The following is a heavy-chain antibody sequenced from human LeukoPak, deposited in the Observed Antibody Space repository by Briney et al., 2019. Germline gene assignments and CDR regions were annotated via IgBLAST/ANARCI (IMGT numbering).Heavy chain of an antibody. Sequence: SETLSLTCTVSGGSISSYYWSWIRQPPGKGLECIGYIYYSGSANYNPSLKSRVTMSIDTSKNQFSLKLSSVTAADTAMYYCARVSRGNSVGGDYWGQGTLVTVSS. J-gene: IGHJ4*02. CDR1: GGSISSYY. D-gene: IGHD4-23*01. CDR3: ARVSRGNSVGGDY. V-gene: IGHV4-59*01. CDR2: IYYSGSA.